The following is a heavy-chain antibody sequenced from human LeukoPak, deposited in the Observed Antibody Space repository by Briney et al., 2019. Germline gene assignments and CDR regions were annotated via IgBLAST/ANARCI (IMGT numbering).Heavy chain of an antibody. J-gene: IGHJ4*02. D-gene: IGHD1-7*01. CDR3: ARAYPQSNWNYQYYYFDY. V-gene: IGHV4-59*01. CDR2: IYYSGST. Sequence: SETLSLTCTVSGGSISSYYWSWIRQPPGKGLEWIGYIYYSGSTNYNPSLESRVTISVDTSKNQFSLKLSSVTAADTAVYYCARAYPQSNWNYQYYYFDYWGQGTLVTVSS. CDR1: GGSISSYY.